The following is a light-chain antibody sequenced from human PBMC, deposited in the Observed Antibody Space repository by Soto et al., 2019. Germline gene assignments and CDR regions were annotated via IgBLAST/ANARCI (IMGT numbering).Light chain of an antibody. CDR3: QTWATGPAV. J-gene: IGLJ7*01. Sequence: QLVLTQSPSASASLGASVKLTCTLSSGHSSYAIAWHQQQPEKGPRHLMKLNSDGSHSKGDGIPDRFSGSSSGAERYLTIPSLQSGGGADYSCQTWATGPAVFGGATRLTVL. V-gene: IGLV4-69*01. CDR1: SGHSSYA. CDR2: LNSDGSH.